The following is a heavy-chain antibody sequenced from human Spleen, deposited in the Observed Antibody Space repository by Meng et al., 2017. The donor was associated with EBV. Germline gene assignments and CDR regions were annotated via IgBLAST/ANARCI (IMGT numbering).Heavy chain of an antibody. CDR2: INPSGGST. CDR1: GYTFSGYY. V-gene: IGHV1-46*01. D-gene: IGHD1-1*01. CDR3: ARGPRTGGYDY. J-gene: IGHJ4*02. Sequence: QVQIGQSVAGGKKPGASVKVSCKASGYTFSGYYMHWVRQAPGQGLECMGMINPSGGSTTYTQKFQGRVTMTSDTSTSTVYMELDSLKSEDTAVYYCARGPRTGGYDYWGQGTLVTVSS.